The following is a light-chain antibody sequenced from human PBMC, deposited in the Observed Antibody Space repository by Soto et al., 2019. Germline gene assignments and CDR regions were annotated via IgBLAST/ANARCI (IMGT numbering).Light chain of an antibody. CDR3: IQDYNYPLT. Sequence: IPMTQSPSSLSASVGDRVTITFRASQSISSYLNWYQQKPGKAPNLLIYTASTLQSGVPSRFSGSGSGTDFTLTISSLQPEDFATYYCIQDYNYPLTFGGGTKVDI. CDR2: TAS. V-gene: IGKV1-6*01. CDR1: QSISSY. J-gene: IGKJ4*01.